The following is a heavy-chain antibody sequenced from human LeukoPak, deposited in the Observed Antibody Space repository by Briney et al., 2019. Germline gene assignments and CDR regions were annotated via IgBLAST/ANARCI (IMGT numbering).Heavy chain of an antibody. J-gene: IGHJ4*02. CDR2: ISYDESNE. D-gene: IGHD2-2*01. Sequence: GGSLRLSCAASGFTFSTYAMHWVRQAPGKGLEWVAVISYDESNEYYADSVKGRFTISRDNFKNTMYSQMNSLRAEDTAVYYYARRGCIGTSCYKPLDYWGQGTLVTVSS. CDR3: ARRGCIGTSCYKPLDY. CDR1: GFTFSTYA. V-gene: IGHV3-30*04.